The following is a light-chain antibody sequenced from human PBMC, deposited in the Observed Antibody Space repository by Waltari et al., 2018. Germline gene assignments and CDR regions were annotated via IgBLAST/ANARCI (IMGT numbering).Light chain of an antibody. CDR2: DVT. CDR1: GSAAGASES. V-gene: IGLV2-14*03. CDR3: SSQTLDGLVL. J-gene: IGLJ2*01. Sequence: QSALTQPASVSGSPGQSITIPCSGLGSAAGASESVSWHQHHPDNAPQVIIYDVTHRPSGVSDRFSASKSANTASLTISRLQPEDEADYYCSSQTLDGLVLFGGGTRLTVL.